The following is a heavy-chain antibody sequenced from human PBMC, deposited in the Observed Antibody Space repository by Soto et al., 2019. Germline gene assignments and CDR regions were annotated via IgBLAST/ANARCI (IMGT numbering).Heavy chain of an antibody. CDR2: IWYDGSNK. D-gene: IGHD6-13*01. V-gene: IGHV3-33*01. J-gene: IGHJ4*02. CDR1: GFTFSNYG. Sequence: QVQLVESGGGVVQTGTSLRLSCAASGFTFSNYGMHWVRQAPDKGLEWVAIIWYDGSNKYYADSVKGRFTISRDNSKNTLYLQMNSLRAEDTAVYYCARDPGCSWYPIDFWGQGTLVTVSS. CDR3: ARDPGCSWYPIDF.